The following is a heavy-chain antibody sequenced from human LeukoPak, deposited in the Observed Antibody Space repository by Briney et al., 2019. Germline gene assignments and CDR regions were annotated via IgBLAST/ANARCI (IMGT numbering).Heavy chain of an antibody. CDR3: ARESRSRPPDAFDI. D-gene: IGHD4-17*01. Sequence: PGGSLRLSCAASGFTFSSYEMNWVRQAPGKGLEWDSYISSSGSTIYYADSVKGRFTISRDNAKNSLYLQMNGLRTEDTAVYYCARESRSRPPDAFDIWGQGTMVTVSS. J-gene: IGHJ3*02. CDR1: GFTFSSYE. CDR2: ISSSGSTI. V-gene: IGHV3-48*03.